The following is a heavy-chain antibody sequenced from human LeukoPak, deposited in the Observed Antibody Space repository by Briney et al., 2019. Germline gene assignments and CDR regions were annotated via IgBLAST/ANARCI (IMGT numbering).Heavy chain of an antibody. V-gene: IGHV3-30*18. CDR1: GFTFSIFG. Sequence: GGSLRLSCTASGFTFSIFGMHWVRQAPGKGLEWVAVISYDGSNKYYADSVKGRFTISRDNSKNTLYLQMNSLRAEDTAVYYCAKPACGYCSSTSCYGISWFDPWGQGTLVTVSS. J-gene: IGHJ5*02. CDR2: ISYDGSNK. CDR3: AKPACGYCSSTSCYGISWFDP. D-gene: IGHD2-2*03.